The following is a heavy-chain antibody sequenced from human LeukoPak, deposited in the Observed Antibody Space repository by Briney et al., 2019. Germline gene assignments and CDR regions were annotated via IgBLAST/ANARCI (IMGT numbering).Heavy chain of an antibody. Sequence: SETLSLTCTVSGGSISSYYWSWIRQPPGKGLEWIGYIYYSGSTNYNPSLKSRVTISVDTSKNQFSLKLSSVTAADTAVYYCARETVAKTFDPWGQGTLVTVSS. J-gene: IGHJ5*02. CDR1: GGSISSYY. CDR3: ARETVAKTFDP. V-gene: IGHV4-59*01. CDR2: IYYSGST. D-gene: IGHD6-19*01.